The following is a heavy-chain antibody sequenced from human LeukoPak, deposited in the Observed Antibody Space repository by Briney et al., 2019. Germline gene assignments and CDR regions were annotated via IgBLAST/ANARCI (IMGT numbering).Heavy chain of an antibody. CDR3: ATPGDCSRTSCYAREVSNYYGMDV. J-gene: IGHJ6*02. Sequence: GGSLRLSCAASGFTFSSYAMSWVRQAPGKGLAWVSAISGSGGSTYYADSVKGRFTISRDNSKNTLYLQINSLRAEDTAVYYCATPGDCSRTSCYAREVSNYYGMDVWGQGTTVTVSS. D-gene: IGHD2-2*01. CDR2: ISGSGGST. CDR1: GFTFSSYA. V-gene: IGHV3-23*01.